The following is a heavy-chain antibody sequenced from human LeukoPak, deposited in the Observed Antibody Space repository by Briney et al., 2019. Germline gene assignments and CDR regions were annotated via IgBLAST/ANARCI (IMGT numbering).Heavy chain of an antibody. J-gene: IGHJ5*02. D-gene: IGHD3-10*01. CDR2: IYDSGST. Sequence: GXXXQPPGKGLEWIGSIYDSGSTYYNPSLKSRVTISVDTSKNQFSLKLNSVTAADTAVYYCARHYGPWGQGTLVTVSS. V-gene: IGHV4-39*01. CDR3: ARHYGP.